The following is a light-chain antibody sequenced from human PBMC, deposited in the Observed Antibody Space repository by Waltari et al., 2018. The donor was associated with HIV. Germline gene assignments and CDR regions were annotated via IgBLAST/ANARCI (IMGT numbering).Light chain of an antibody. CDR2: YDF. J-gene: IGLJ2*01. Sequence: SYVVSQPPSASVAPGQTAVITCGGNNIGSKNVQWYQQKPGQAPVLVIYYDFDRPSGIPERLSGSSSGNTATLTIRRVEAGDEADYYCQVWDSTTDHVIFGGGTKLTVL. CDR3: QVWDSTTDHVI. CDR1: NIGSKN. V-gene: IGLV3-21*04.